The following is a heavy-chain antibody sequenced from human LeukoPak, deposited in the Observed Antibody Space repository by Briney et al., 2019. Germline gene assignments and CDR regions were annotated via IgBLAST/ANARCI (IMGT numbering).Heavy chain of an antibody. CDR3: AKDLSGAHDY. CDR1: GFTFSRYW. D-gene: IGHD2-15*01. Sequence: GGSLRLSCAASGFTFSRYWMHWVRQAPGKGLVWVSRLNTDGSWTNYADSVKGRFTISGDNAKNTLYLQMNSLRVEDTAVYYCAKDLSGAHDYWGQGTVVTVSS. CDR2: LNTDGSWT. V-gene: IGHV3-74*01. J-gene: IGHJ4*02.